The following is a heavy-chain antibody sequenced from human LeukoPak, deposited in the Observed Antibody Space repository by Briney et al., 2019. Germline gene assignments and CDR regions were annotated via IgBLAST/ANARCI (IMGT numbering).Heavy chain of an antibody. CDR2: ISSSGSTI. CDR3: ARAERYFAAVHFDY. J-gene: IGHJ4*02. Sequence: GGSLRLSCAASGFTFSSYEMNWVRQAPGKGLEWVSYISSSGSTIYYADSVEGRFTISRDNAKNSLYLQMNSLRAEDTAVYYCARAERYFAAVHFDYWGQGTLVTVSS. V-gene: IGHV3-48*03. CDR1: GFTFSSYE. D-gene: IGHD3-9*01.